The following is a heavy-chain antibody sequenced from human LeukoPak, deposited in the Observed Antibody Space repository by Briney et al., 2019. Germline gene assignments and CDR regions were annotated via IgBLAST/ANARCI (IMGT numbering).Heavy chain of an antibody. CDR3: ARRRPAPMVNLEEDVQYYMDV. V-gene: IGHV4-59*08. CDR2: INYGGST. CDR1: GGSLSDDY. J-gene: IGHJ6*03. D-gene: IGHD5-18*01. Sequence: SETLSLTCSVSGGSLSDDYWSWIRQPPGKALEWIGYINYGGSTNYNPSLKSRVTMSVDTSKNQFSPNLNSVSAADTAVYYCARRRPAPMVNLEEDVQYYMDVWGSGTTVTVSS.